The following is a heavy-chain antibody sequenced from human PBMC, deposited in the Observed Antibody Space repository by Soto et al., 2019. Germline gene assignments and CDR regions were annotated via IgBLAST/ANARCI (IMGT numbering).Heavy chain of an antibody. CDR3: ARALPHYYDSSGNDAFDI. D-gene: IGHD3-22*01. V-gene: IGHV1-69*01. J-gene: IGHJ3*02. Sequence: QVQLVQSGAEVKKPGSSVKVSCKASGGTFSSYAISWVRQAPGQGLEWMGGIIPIFGTANYAQKFQGRVTITADESTSTAYMELSSLRSEDTAVYYCARALPHYYDSSGNDAFDIWGQGTMVTVSS. CDR1: GGTFSSYA. CDR2: IIPIFGTA.